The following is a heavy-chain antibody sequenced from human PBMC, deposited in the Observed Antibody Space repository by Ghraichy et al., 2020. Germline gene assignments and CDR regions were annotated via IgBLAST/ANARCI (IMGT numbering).Heavy chain of an antibody. D-gene: IGHD3-10*01. Sequence: GESLNISCAASGFTFSTYGMNWVRQVPGEGLEWVALIWYDGSSKYYADSVKGRFTISRDNSKNTLYLQMNSLRVEDTAVYYCAREAGGRQNDYWGQGTLVTVSS. V-gene: IGHV3-33*01. J-gene: IGHJ4*02. CDR3: AREAGGRQNDY. CDR2: IWYDGSSK. CDR1: GFTFSTYG.